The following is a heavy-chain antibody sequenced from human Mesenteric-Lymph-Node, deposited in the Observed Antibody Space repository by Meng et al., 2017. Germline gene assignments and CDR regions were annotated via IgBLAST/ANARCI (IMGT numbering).Heavy chain of an antibody. CDR2: INSDGSST. CDR3: ARVGSSAAGTRMGYDY. CDR1: EFIFSNYW. D-gene: IGHD6-13*01. V-gene: IGHV3-74*01. J-gene: IGHJ4*02. Sequence: GESLKISCAASEFIFSNYWMHWVRQAPGRGLVWVSRINSDGSSTDYADSVKGRFTISRDNAKNTLYLQMNSLTAEDTAVYYCARVGSSAAGTRMGYDYWGQGTLVTVSS.